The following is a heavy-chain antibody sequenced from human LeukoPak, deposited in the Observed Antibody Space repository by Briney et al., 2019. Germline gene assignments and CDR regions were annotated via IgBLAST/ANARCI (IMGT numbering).Heavy chain of an antibody. V-gene: IGHV4-30-4*08. CDR1: GGSISSANHF. CDR3: AREVIIVGDGDAFDL. J-gene: IGHJ3*01. Sequence: PSETLSLTCTISGGSISSANHFWSWVRQSPGEGLEWIGYIFYDGRAHYNPSLRSRLSMSIDVSKNQFSLSLGSVTAADTAIYYCAREVIIVGDGDAFDLWGHGTMVTVSS. CDR2: IFYDGRA. D-gene: IGHD5-24*01.